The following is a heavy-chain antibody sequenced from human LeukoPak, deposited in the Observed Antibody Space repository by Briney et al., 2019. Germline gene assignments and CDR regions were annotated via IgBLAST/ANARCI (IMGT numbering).Heavy chain of an antibody. J-gene: IGHJ4*02. Sequence: GGSLRLSCAASGFTFSSYWMHWVRQAPGKGLVWVSRINSDGSSTSYADSVKGRFTISRDNAKNTLYLQMNSLRAEDTAVYYCARVEDYYDSSGYYLTPDYWGQGALVTVSS. CDR2: INSDGSST. CDR3: ARVEDYYDSSGYYLTPDY. V-gene: IGHV3-74*01. D-gene: IGHD3-22*01. CDR1: GFTFSSYW.